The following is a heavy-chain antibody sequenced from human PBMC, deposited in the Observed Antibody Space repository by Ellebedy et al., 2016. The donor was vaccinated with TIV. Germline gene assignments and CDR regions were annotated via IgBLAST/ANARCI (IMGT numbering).Heavy chain of an antibody. Sequence: SETLSLXXSVSGYSIISAYYWGWVRQSPGKGLEWIGNINHSGTTYSNPSLRSRVTLSVDTSKNQFSLDLYSVTAADTAVYYCAEAGWWGQGALVTVSS. CDR2: INHSGTT. D-gene: IGHD6-19*01. J-gene: IGHJ4*02. CDR3: AEAGW. V-gene: IGHV4-38-2*02. CDR1: GYSIISAYY.